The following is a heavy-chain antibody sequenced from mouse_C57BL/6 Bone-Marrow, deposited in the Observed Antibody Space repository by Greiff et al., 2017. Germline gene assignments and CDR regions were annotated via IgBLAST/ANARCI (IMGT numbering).Heavy chain of an antibody. CDR1: GFTFSDYY. CDR3: ARRDYYGSSYEFAY. D-gene: IGHD1-1*01. Sequence: EVQLEESGGGLVQPGGSLKLSCTASGFTFSDYYMYWVRQTPEKRLEWVAYISNGGGSTYYPDTVKGRFTISRDNAKNTLYLQMSRLKSEDTAMFYCARRDYYGSSYEFAYWGQGTLVTVSA. J-gene: IGHJ3*01. CDR2: ISNGGGST. V-gene: IGHV5-12*01.